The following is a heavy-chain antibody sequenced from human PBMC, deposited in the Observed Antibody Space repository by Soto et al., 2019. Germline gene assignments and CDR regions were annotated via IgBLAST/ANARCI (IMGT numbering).Heavy chain of an antibody. Sequence: SVKVSCKASGGTFSSYAISWVRQAPGQGLEWMGGIIPIFGTANYAQKFQGRVTITADESTSTAYMELSSLRSEDTAVYYCAREQDTAMVTGYYYYCMDVWGQGTTVTVSS. V-gene: IGHV1-69*13. D-gene: IGHD5-18*01. CDR1: GGTFSSYA. CDR2: IIPIFGTA. CDR3: AREQDTAMVTGYYYYCMDV. J-gene: IGHJ6*02.